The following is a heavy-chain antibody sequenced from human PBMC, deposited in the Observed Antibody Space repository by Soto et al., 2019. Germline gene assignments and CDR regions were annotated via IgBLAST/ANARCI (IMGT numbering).Heavy chain of an antibody. D-gene: IGHD2-2*01. CDR1: GGSFSGYY. CDR3: ARGSIVVVPAAMRGYFQH. Sequence: QVQLQQWGAGLLKPSETLSLTCAVYGGSFSGYYWSWIRQPPGKGLEWIGESNHSGSTNYNPSLKSRVTISVDTSKNQFSLKLSSVTAADTAVYYCARGSIVVVPAAMRGYFQHWGQGTLVTVSS. V-gene: IGHV4-34*01. J-gene: IGHJ1*01. CDR2: SNHSGST.